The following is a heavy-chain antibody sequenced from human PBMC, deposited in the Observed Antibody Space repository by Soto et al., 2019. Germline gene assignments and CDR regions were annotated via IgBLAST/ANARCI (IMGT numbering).Heavy chain of an antibody. D-gene: IGHD2-8*01. J-gene: IGHJ5*02. CDR2: IIPIFGTA. Sequence: SVKVSCKASGGTFSSYAISWVRQAPGQGLEWMGGIIPIFGTANYAQKFQGRVTITADESTSTAYMELSSLRSEDTAVYYCARADYCTNGVCYPRGWFDPWGQGTLVTVSS. V-gene: IGHV1-69*13. CDR3: ARADYCTNGVCYPRGWFDP. CDR1: GGTFSSYA.